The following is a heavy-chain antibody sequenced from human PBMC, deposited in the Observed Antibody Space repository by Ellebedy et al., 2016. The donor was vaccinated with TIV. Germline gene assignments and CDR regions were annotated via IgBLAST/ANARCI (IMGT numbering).Heavy chain of an antibody. CDR1: GGTFSSYA. CDR3: ARDPHCSSTSCYIPEAP. Sequence: SVKVSCXASGGTFSSYAISWVRQAPGQGLEWMGGIIPIFGTANYAQKFQGRVTITADESTSTAYMELSSLRSEDTAVYYCARDPHCSSTSCYIPEAPWGQGTLVTVSS. CDR2: IIPIFGTA. J-gene: IGHJ5*02. D-gene: IGHD2-2*02. V-gene: IGHV1-69*13.